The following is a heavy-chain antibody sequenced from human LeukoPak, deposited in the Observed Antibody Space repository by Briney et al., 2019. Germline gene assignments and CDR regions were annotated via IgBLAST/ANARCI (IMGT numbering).Heavy chain of an antibody. V-gene: IGHV1-69*05. CDR1: GDTFSGYA. CDR3: ARGRGTYYDILTGYFYWFDP. Sequence: ASVKVSCKASGDTFSGYAISWVRQAPGQGLEWMGGIIPIFGTANYAQKFQGRVTITTDESTGTAYMELSSLRSEDTAVYYCARGRGTYYDILTGYFYWFDPWGQGTLVTVSS. D-gene: IGHD3-9*01. CDR2: IIPIFGTA. J-gene: IGHJ5*02.